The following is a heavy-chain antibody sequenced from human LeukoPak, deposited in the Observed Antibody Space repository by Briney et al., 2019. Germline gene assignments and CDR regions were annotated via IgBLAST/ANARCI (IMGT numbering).Heavy chain of an antibody. CDR2: IIPIFGTA. CDR1: GGTFSSYA. Sequence: ASVKVSCKASGGTFSSYAVSWVRQAPGQGLEWMGGIIPIFGTANYARKFQGRVTITADKSTSTAYMEVSSLRSEDTAVYYCARDVREYYYYYMDVWGKGTTVTVSS. J-gene: IGHJ6*03. CDR3: ARDVREYYYYYMDV. V-gene: IGHV1-69*06.